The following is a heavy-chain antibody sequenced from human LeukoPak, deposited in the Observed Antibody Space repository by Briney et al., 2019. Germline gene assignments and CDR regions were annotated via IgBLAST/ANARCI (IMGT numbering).Heavy chain of an antibody. CDR2: IGTRRTSI. V-gene: IGHV3-21*04. CDR1: GFTFSSYS. Sequence: GGSLRLSCAASGFTFSSYSMNWVRQTPGKGLEWVSSIGTRRTSIYYADSVKGRFTISRDNSKNTLFLQMNSLRAEDTAVYYCAKDGFYASVTPLSYGMDVWGRGTTVTVSS. J-gene: IGHJ6*02. D-gene: IGHD3-16*01. CDR3: AKDGFYASVTPLSYGMDV.